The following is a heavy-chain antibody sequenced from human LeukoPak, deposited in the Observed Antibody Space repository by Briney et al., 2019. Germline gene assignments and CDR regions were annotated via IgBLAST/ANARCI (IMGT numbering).Heavy chain of an antibody. J-gene: IGHJ4*02. V-gene: IGHV4-59*08. Sequence: SETLSLTCTVSDGSISSYYWSWIRQPPGKGLEWIGYIYYSGSTTYNPSLKSRVTISVDTSKNQFSLNLRSVTAADTAVYYCARHISCDYWGQGTLVTVSS. CDR1: DGSISSYY. D-gene: IGHD2/OR15-2a*01. CDR2: IYYSGST. CDR3: ARHISCDY.